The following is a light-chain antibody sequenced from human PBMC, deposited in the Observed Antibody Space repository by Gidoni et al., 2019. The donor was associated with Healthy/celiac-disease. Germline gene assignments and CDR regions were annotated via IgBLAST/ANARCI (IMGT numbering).Light chain of an antibody. Sequence: EIVLTQSPATLSLSPGERATLSCRASQSVSSYLAWYQQKPGQAPRLLIYDASNRATGIPARFSGSGSGTDFTLTIRSLEPEDFAVYYCQQRSNWPPYTFGQXTKLEIK. CDR1: QSVSSY. CDR3: QQRSNWPPYT. J-gene: IGKJ2*01. V-gene: IGKV3-11*01. CDR2: DAS.